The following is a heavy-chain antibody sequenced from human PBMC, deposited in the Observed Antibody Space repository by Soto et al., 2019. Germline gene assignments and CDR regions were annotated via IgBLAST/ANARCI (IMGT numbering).Heavy chain of an antibody. V-gene: IGHV4-31*03. Sequence: QVQLQESGPGLVKPSQTLSLTCTVSGGSISSGGYYWSWIRQHPGKGLEWIGYIYYRGSTYYNPSLKSRVTISVDTSKNQLSLKLSSVTAADTAVYYCARDRPQGPNPFDPWGQGTLVTVSS. CDR3: ARDRPQGPNPFDP. J-gene: IGHJ5*02. CDR1: GGSISSGGYY. D-gene: IGHD7-27*01. CDR2: IYYRGST.